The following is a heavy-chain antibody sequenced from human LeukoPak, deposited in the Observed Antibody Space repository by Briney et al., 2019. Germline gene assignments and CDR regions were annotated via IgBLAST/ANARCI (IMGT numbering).Heavy chain of an antibody. J-gene: IGHJ4*02. CDR1: GYTFTTYG. Sequence: ASVKVSCKASTSGYTFTTYGISWVRQAPGQGLEWMGWISAYNGNTNSAQKLQGRVTMTTDTSTSTAYMELRSLRSDDTAVYYCARDQGTTEYYFDYWGQGTLVTVSS. V-gene: IGHV1-18*01. D-gene: IGHD4-11*01. CDR2: ISAYNGNT. CDR3: ARDQGTTEYYFDY.